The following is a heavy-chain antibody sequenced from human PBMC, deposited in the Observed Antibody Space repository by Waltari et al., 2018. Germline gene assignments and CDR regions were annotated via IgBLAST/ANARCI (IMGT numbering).Heavy chain of an antibody. CDR3: AKDKAAIVYWFDP. CDR2: ISGSGDAT. Sequence: EVQLLESGGGLVQPGGSLRLSGGASGLPFSSYAMGWVRQAPGKGLEWVSAISGSGDATYYADSVKGRFTMSRDNSNNRLYLQMNSLRAEDTAIYYCAKDKAAIVYWFDPWGQGTLVTVSS. V-gene: IGHV3-23*01. CDR1: GLPFSSYA. J-gene: IGHJ5*02. D-gene: IGHD2-2*01.